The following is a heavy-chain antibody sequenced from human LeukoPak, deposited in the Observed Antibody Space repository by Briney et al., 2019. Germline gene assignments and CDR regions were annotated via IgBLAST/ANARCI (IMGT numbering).Heavy chain of an antibody. J-gene: IGHJ4*02. CDR1: GFTFSSYA. V-gene: IGHV3-23*01. D-gene: IGHD3-10*01. CDR2: ISDSGGST. Sequence: GGSLRLSCAASGFTFSSYAMSWVRQAPGKGLGWVSAISDSGGSTYYSDSVKGRFTISRDNSKNTLYLQMNSLRAEDTAVYYCAKAGYGSGSYYTLSHFDYWGQGTLVTVSS. CDR3: AKAGYGSGSYYTLSHFDY.